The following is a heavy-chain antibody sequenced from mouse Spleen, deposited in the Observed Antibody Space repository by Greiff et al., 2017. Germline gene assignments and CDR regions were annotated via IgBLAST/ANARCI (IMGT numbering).Heavy chain of an antibody. Sequence: QVQLQQSGAELVKPGASVKISCKASGYAFSSYWMNWVKQRPGKGLEWIGQIYPGDGDTNYNGKFKGKATLTADKSSSTAYMQLSSLTSEDSAVYFCARSAFYYGSHFDYWGQGTTLTVSS. J-gene: IGHJ2*01. D-gene: IGHD1-1*01. CDR1: GYAFSSYW. V-gene: IGHV1-80*01. CDR2: IYPGDGDT. CDR3: ARSAFYYGSHFDY.